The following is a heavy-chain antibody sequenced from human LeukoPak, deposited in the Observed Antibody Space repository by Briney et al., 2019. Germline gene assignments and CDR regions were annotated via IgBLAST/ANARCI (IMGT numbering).Heavy chain of an antibody. Sequence: PSETLSLTRTVSGGSISSYYWSWIRQPPGKGLEWIGYIYYSGSTNYNPSLKSRVTISVDTSKNQFSLKLSSVTAADTAVYYCANGSRGIYDILTGYRYDAFDIWGQGPMVTVSS. J-gene: IGHJ3*02. CDR1: GGSISSYY. D-gene: IGHD3-9*01. CDR3: ANGSRGIYDILTGYRYDAFDI. V-gene: IGHV4-59*01. CDR2: IYYSGST.